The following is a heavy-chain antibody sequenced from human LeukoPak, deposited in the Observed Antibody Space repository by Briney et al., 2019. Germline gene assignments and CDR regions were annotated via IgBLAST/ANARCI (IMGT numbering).Heavy chain of an antibody. J-gene: IGHJ2*01. CDR1: GVTFSSAW. Sequence: PGGSLRLSCAGSGVTFSSAWMNWVRRAPGEGLEWVARIKTKREGGPTEYAAPVKGRFTISRDDSKNTLYQQMNSLKTEDTAVYYCTTLFWYFDLWGRGTLVTVSS. CDR2: IKTKREGGPT. CDR3: TTLFWYFDL. V-gene: IGHV3-15*01.